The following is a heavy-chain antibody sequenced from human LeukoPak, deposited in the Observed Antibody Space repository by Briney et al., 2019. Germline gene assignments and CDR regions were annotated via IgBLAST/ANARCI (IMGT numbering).Heavy chain of an antibody. D-gene: IGHD3-3*01. CDR1: GYTFTGYY. CDR3: ARDCSSDFWSGYSPYFDY. V-gene: IGHV1-2*02. Sequence: ASVKVSRKASGYTFTGYYMHWVRQAPGQGLEWMGWINPNSGGTNYAQKFQGRVTMTRDTSISTAYMELSRLRSDDTAVYYCARDCSSDFWSGYSPYFDYWGQGTLVTVSS. CDR2: INPNSGGT. J-gene: IGHJ4*02.